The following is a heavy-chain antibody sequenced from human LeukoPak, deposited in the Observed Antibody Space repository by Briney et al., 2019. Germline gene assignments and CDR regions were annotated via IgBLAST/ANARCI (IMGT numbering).Heavy chain of an antibody. CDR1: GFTFSSYS. D-gene: IGHD3-22*01. V-gene: IGHV3-48*02. CDR2: ISSSSSTI. J-gene: IGHJ4*02. Sequence: GGSLRLSCAASGFTFSSYSMNWVRQAPGKGLEWVSYISSSSSTIYYADSVKGRFTISRDNAKNSLYLQMNSLRDEDTAVYYCARDRCYDSSGYFDYWGQGTLVTVSS. CDR3: ARDRCYDSSGYFDY.